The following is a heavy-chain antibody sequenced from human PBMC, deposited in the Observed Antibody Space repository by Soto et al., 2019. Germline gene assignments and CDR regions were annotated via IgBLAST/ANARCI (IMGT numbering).Heavy chain of an antibody. D-gene: IGHD6-13*01. Sequence: QVQLQQWGAGLLKPSETLSLTCAIYGGSFSDYYWSWIRQPPGKGLEWIGEINHSGSTNYNPSLKSWVTISVDTSMNQFSLKPSSVTAAATAVYYCGRGGILRSDFWGQGTLVTVSS. J-gene: IGHJ4*02. CDR2: INHSGST. CDR3: GRGGILRSDF. V-gene: IGHV4-34*01. CDR1: GGSFSDYY.